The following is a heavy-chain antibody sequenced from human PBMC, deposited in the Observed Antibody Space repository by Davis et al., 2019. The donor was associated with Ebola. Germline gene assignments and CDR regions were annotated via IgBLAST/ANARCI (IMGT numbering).Heavy chain of an antibody. Sequence: GESLKISCAASGFTFSSYWMSWVRQAPGKGLEWVANIKEDGSEKYYVDSVKGRFTISRDNAQKSLYLEMNSLRVEDTAIYFCATDNWGPALWGQGTLLTVSS. CDR1: GFTFSSYW. D-gene: IGHD7-27*01. V-gene: IGHV3-7*01. CDR2: IKEDGSEK. J-gene: IGHJ4*02. CDR3: ATDNWGPAL.